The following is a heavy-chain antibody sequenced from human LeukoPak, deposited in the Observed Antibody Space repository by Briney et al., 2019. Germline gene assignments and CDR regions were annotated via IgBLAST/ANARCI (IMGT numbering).Heavy chain of an antibody. CDR2: INPDSGGT. J-gene: IGHJ4*02. D-gene: IGHD3-3*01. Sequence: ASVKVSCKASGYTFTGYYMHWVRQAPGQGLEWMGWINPDSGGTNFAQNFQGRVTMTRDTSISTAYMELSRLRPDDTAVYYCARDGPIGSYYDFWSGYYTPFVYWGQGTLVTVSS. V-gene: IGHV1-2*02. CDR1: GYTFTGYY. CDR3: ARDGPIGSYYDFWSGYYTPFVY.